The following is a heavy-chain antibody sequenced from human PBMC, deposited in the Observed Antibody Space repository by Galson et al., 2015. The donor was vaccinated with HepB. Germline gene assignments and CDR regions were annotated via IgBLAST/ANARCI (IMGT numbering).Heavy chain of an antibody. D-gene: IGHD3-22*01. V-gene: IGHV6-1*01. CDR2: TYYRSKWYN. CDR3: ARGRTYYYDSSGYLDY. Sequence: CAISGDSVSSNSAAWNWIRQSPSRGLEWLGRTYYRSKWYNDYAVSVKSRITINPDTSKNQFSLQLNSVTPEDTAAYYCARGRTYYYDSSGYLDYWGQGTLVTVSS. CDR1: GDSVSSNSAA. J-gene: IGHJ4*02.